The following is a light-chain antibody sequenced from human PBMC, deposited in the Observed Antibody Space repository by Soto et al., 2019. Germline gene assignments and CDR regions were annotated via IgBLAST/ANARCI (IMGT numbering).Light chain of an antibody. CDR3: QQSYSIPRT. J-gene: IGKJ2*01. V-gene: IGKV1-39*01. CDR2: AAS. CDR1: QSVSNH. Sequence: DIQLTQSPSSQSASVGDTVTITCRASQSVSNHLNWYQQKPGEAPKLLLYAASTLRSGVPSRFSGTGSGTDFTLTISGLQPDDCGTYFCQQSYSIPRTFGQGTKL.